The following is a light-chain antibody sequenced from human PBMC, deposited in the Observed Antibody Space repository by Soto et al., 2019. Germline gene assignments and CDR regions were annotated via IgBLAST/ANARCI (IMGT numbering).Light chain of an antibody. CDR1: QGIISW. Sequence: DIQMTQSPSSGSGSVGDRVTITGRAIQGIISWLAWYQQKPGKAPNLLIYAASSLQSGVPSRFSGSGSGTDFTLTVSSLQPEDFAPYYWLQSNSFPLTVGQGTRLEIK. CDR2: AAS. J-gene: IGKJ5*01. CDR3: LQSNSFPLT. V-gene: IGKV1D-12*01.